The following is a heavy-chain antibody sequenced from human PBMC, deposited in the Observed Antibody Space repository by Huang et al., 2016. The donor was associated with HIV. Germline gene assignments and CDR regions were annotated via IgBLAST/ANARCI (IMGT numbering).Heavy chain of an antibody. CDR1: GASFTGNY. CDR2: INDSGAT. D-gene: IGHD3-3*01. CDR3: ARQWVLLDYLMGMDV. V-gene: IGHV4-34*01. J-gene: IGHJ6*02. Sequence: QVHLQQWGAGLLKPSETLTLTCAVSGASFTGNYWTWIRQTPGKGLAWIGEINDSGATIYNPSLESRVTISIDRSKKEFSLRLSSMTAADTAVYYCARQWVLLDYLMGMDVWGQGTTVIVSS.